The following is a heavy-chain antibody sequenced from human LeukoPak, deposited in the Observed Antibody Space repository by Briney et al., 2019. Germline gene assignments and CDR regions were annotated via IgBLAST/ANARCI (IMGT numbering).Heavy chain of an antibody. J-gene: IGHJ4*02. D-gene: IGHD3-22*01. CDR3: TTDLYYDSSGYRKRIDY. CDR1: GFSLSNYW. CDR2: INQDGSKK. Sequence: GGSLRLSCAASGFSLSNYWMIWVRQIPGKGLEWVANINQDGSKKYYVDSVEGRFTISRDNANNSLSLQMNSLKTEDTAVYYCTTDLYYDSSGYRKRIDYWGQGTLVTVSS. V-gene: IGHV3-7*03.